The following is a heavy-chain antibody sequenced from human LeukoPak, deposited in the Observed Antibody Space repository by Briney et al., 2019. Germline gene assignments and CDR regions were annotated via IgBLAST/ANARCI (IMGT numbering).Heavy chain of an antibody. Sequence: ASVKVSCKASGYNFIYYAIHWVRQAPGQSLEWMGWINSDNGNTKYSQKFQGRVTITRDTSASTAYMDLSSLRSEDTAVYYCARYGEGYPTTTFFDYWGQGTLVTVSS. CDR3: ARYGEGYPTTTFFDY. D-gene: IGHD4-17*01. CDR2: INSDNGNT. CDR1: GYNFIYYA. V-gene: IGHV1-3*04. J-gene: IGHJ4*02.